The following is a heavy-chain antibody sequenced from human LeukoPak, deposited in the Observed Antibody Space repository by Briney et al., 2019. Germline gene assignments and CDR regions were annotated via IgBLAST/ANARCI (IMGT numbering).Heavy chain of an antibody. Sequence: GGSLRLSCAASGFTFSSYEMNWVRQAAGKGLEWVSYISSSGSTIYYADSVKGRFTISRDNAKNSLYLQMNSLRAEDTAVYYCARDSLEVRGRDHFDYWGQGTLVTVSS. CDR2: ISSSGSTI. J-gene: IGHJ4*02. CDR3: ARDSLEVRGRDHFDY. CDR1: GFTFSSYE. D-gene: IGHD3-10*01. V-gene: IGHV3-48*03.